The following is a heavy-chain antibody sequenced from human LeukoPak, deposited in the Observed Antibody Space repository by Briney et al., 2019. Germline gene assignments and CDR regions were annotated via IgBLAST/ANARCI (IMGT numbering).Heavy chain of an antibody. CDR1: GFTFSSYS. J-gene: IGHJ4*02. CDR2: ISSSSSYI. Sequence: KSGGSLRLSCAASGFTFSSYSMNWVRQAPGKGLEWVSSISSSSSYIYYADSVKGRFTISRDNAKNSLYLQMNSVRDEDTAVYYCATKQWLAPPPDSWGQGTPVTVSS. CDR3: ATKQWLAPPPDS. V-gene: IGHV3-21*01. D-gene: IGHD6-19*01.